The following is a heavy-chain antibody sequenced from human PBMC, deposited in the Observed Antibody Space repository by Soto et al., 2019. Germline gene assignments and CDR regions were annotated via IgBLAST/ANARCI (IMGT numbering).Heavy chain of an antibody. CDR3: ARDRRLYDNGMDV. D-gene: IGHD6-19*01. J-gene: IGHJ6*02. Sequence: QVQLVQSGAEVKKPGSSVKLSCKASGGTISSHAISWVRQAPGQGLEWMGGIIPILGTTNYAQKFQGRVTITADESMSTVYMELSSLRFEDTAVHYCARDRRLYDNGMDVWGQGTTVTVS. CDR2: IIPILGTT. V-gene: IGHV1-69*01. CDR1: GGTISSHA.